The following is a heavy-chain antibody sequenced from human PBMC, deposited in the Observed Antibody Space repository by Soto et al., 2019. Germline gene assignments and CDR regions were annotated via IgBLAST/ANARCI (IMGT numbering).Heavy chain of an antibody. CDR3: AIVGSSGYYSPFDY. D-gene: IGHD3-22*01. J-gene: IGHJ4*02. CDR1: GDSISSGGYY. Sequence: QVQLQESGPGLVKPSQTLSLTCTVSGDSISSGGYYWSWIRPHPGKGLEWIGYIYYSGSTYYDQSLKNRVTISGDTAKNQFSLKLSSVTAADTAVYYCAIVGSSGYYSPFDYWGQGTLVTVSS. V-gene: IGHV4-31*03. CDR2: IYYSGST.